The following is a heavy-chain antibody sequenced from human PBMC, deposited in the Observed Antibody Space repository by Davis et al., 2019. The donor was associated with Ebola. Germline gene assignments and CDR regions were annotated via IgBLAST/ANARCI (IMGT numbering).Heavy chain of an antibody. CDR3: AAISSSWGLFDY. CDR2: ISSSSSYI. CDR1: GFTFSSYS. J-gene: IGHJ4*02. V-gene: IGHV3-21*01. D-gene: IGHD6-13*01. Sequence: GGSLRLSCAASGFTFSSYSMNWVRQAPGKGLEWVSSISSSSSYIYYADSVKGRFTISRDNAKNSLYLQMNSLRAEDTAVYYCAAISSSWGLFDYWGQGTLVTVSS.